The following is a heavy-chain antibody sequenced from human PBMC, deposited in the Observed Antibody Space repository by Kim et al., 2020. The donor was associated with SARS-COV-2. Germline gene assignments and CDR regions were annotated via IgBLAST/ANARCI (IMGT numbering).Heavy chain of an antibody. Sequence: GGSLRLSCAASGFTFSSYAMHWVRQAPGKGLEWVAVISYDGSNKYYADSVKGRFTISRDNSKNTLYLQMNSLRAEDTAVYYCARDHCSSTSCSWPYYFDYWGQGTLVTVSS. CDR1: GFTFSSYA. CDR2: ISYDGSNK. J-gene: IGHJ4*02. CDR3: ARDHCSSTSCSWPYYFDY. V-gene: IGHV3-30-3*01. D-gene: IGHD2-2*01.